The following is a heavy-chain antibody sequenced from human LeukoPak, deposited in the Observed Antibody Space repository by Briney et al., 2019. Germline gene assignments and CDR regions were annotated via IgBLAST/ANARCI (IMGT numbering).Heavy chain of an antibody. Sequence: SETLSLTCTVSGGSISSSSYYWGWIRQPPGKGLEWIGSIYYSGSTYYNPSLKSRVTISVDTSKNQFSLKLSSVTAADTAVYYCARRSIAVAGTHFDYWGQGTLVTVSS. D-gene: IGHD6-19*01. V-gene: IGHV4-39*07. CDR3: ARRSIAVAGTHFDY. CDR1: GGSISSSSYY. J-gene: IGHJ4*02. CDR2: IYYSGST.